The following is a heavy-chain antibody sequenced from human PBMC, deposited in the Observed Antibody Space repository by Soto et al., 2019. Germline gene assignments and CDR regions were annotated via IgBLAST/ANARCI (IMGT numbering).Heavy chain of an antibody. V-gene: IGHV4-4*02. CDR1: GGSISSSHW. D-gene: IGHD6-13*01. CDR2: IFHSGVT. CDR3: ASLHIGAAGITSDS. Sequence: QVQLQESGPGLVKPSGTLSLTCAVSGGSISSSHWWSWVRQSPGRGLEWIGEIFHSGVTNSNPSLKSRVTVSLNRSKNSLSLKLTSVTAADTAVYYCASLHIGAAGITSDSWGQGILVTVSS. J-gene: IGHJ4*02.